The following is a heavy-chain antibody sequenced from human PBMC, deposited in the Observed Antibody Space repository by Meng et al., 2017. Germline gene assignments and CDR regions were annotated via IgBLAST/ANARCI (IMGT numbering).Heavy chain of an antibody. V-gene: IGHV1-18*01. D-gene: IGHD6-19*01. CDR2: IIAYDGNT. J-gene: IGHJ4*02. Sequence: QFPRVPSWAEGERPGASVKGSGKASDYTFTSYGISWVRQAPGQGLEWMGWIIAYDGNTNYAQKLQGRVTMTTDTSTSTAYMELRGLRSDDTAVYYCARGGIAVAIDYWGQGTLVTVSS. CDR1: DYTFTSYG. CDR3: ARGGIAVAIDY.